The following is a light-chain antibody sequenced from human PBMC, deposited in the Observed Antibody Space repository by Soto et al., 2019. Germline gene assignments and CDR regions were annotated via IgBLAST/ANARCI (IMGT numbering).Light chain of an antibody. J-gene: IGLJ2*01. CDR2: DND. V-gene: IGLV1-51*01. CDR3: AAWDTRLSAVL. Sequence: QSVLTQPPSVSAAPGQTVTILSSGDSSNIGSSFVSWYQQVPGTAPKLLIYDNDKRHSEIPDRFSASKSGASASLDITGLQTGDEADYHCAAWDTRLSAVLFGGGTKLTVL. CDR1: SSNIGSSF.